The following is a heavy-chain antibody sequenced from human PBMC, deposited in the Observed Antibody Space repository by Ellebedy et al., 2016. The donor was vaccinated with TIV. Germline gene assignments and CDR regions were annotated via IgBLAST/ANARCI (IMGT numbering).Heavy chain of an antibody. CDR2: IYSGGST. J-gene: IGHJ4*02. CDR1: GFTVSSNY. CDR3: ARVVYCSGGSCYSLDY. V-gene: IGHV3-66*01. D-gene: IGHD2-15*01. Sequence: PGGSLRLSCAASGFTVSSNYMSWVRQAPGKGLEWVSVIYSGGSTYYADSVKGRFTISRDNSKNTLYLQMNSLRAEDTAVYYCARVVYCSGGSCYSLDYWGQGTLVTVSS.